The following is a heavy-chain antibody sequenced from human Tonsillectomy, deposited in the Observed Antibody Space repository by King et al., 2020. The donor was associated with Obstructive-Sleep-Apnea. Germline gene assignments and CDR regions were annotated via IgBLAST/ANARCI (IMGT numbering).Heavy chain of an antibody. Sequence: QLQESGPGLVKPSETLSLTCTVSGDSISSSSYYWGWIRQSPGKGLEWIGTIYYSGSTYYNPSLKSRVTISVDTSKNQFSLRLSSVTAADTAVDYCARVGAPALMVDAAFVYLGQGTLDTVSS. V-gene: IGHV4-39*07. CDR3: ARVGAPALMVDAAFVY. D-gene: IGHD2-8*01. CDR1: GDSISSSSYY. CDR2: IYYSGST. J-gene: IGHJ4*02.